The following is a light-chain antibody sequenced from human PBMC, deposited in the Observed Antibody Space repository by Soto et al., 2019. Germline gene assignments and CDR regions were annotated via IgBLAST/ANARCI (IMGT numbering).Light chain of an antibody. Sequence: EIVMTQSPATLSVSPGERATLSCRASQNVYSNVAWYQQRPGQPPRILIYRASTRAIGIPVKFSGSGSGTEFTLTICSLPFEDFAIYYCQQSTAWPLTFGQGTEVEI. CDR2: RAS. V-gene: IGKV3D-15*01. CDR1: QNVYSN. CDR3: QQSTAWPLT. J-gene: IGKJ1*01.